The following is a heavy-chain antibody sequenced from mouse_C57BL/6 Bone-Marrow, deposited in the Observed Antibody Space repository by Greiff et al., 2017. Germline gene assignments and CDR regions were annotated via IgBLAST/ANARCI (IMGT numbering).Heavy chain of an antibody. CDR2: ISSGGSYT. J-gene: IGHJ3*01. CDR1: GFTFSSYG. Sequence: VQLKESGGDLVKPGGSLKLSCAASGFTFSSYGMSWVRQTPDKRLEWVATISSGGSYTYYPDSVKGRFTISRDNAKNTLYLQMSSLKSEDTAMYYCARHAFAYWGQGTLVTVSA. V-gene: IGHV5-6*01. CDR3: ARHAFAY.